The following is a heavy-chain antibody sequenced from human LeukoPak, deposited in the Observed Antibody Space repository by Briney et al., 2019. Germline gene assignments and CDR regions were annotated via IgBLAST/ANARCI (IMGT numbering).Heavy chain of an antibody. D-gene: IGHD3-10*01. V-gene: IGHV1-8*01. Sequence: ASVKVSCKASGYTFTSYDINWVRQATGQGLEWMGWMNPNSGNTGYAQKFQGRVTMTRNTSISTAYMELSSLRSEDTAVYYCAKERYDRFGDLEGNWFDPWGQGTLVTVSS. CDR3: AKERYDRFGDLEGNWFDP. CDR2: MNPNSGNT. J-gene: IGHJ5*02. CDR1: GYTFTSYD.